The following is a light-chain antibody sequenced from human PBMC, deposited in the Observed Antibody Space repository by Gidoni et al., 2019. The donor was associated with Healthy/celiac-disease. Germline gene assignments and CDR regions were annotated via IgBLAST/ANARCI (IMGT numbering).Light chain of an antibody. CDR1: QSVSSSY. J-gene: IGKJ5*01. Sequence: EIVLTQSPGHLSLSPGERATLSCRASQSVSSSYLAWYQQKPGQAPRLLIYGASSRATGIPDRFSGSGSGTDFTLTISRLEPEDFAVYYCQQYGSSPPSITFGQGTRLEIK. CDR3: QQYGSSPPSIT. V-gene: IGKV3-20*01. CDR2: GAS.